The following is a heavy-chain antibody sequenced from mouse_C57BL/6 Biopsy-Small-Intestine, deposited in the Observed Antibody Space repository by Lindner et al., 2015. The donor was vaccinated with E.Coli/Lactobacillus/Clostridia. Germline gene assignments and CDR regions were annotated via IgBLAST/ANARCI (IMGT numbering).Heavy chain of an antibody. V-gene: IGHV1-34*02. J-gene: IGHJ4*01. CDR1: GYILTDYY. CDR3: ARRVDGRSSFALDY. CDR2: IYPNNGDT. Sequence: VQLQESGPELVKPGNSVKMSCKASGYILTDYYMDWVKQSHGESLEWIGHIYPNNGDTNYDQKFKGKATLTVDMSSSTVFMELHSLTSEDSAVYYCARRVDGRSSFALDYWGQGTSVTVSS. D-gene: IGHD1-1*02.